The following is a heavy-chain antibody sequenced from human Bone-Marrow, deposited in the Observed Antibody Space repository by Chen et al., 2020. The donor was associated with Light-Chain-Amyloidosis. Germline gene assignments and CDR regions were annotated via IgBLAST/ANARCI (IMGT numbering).Heavy chain of an antibody. CDR2: INLKSGDT. D-gene: IGHD3-3*01. V-gene: IGHV1-2*07. CDR3: AXDFWVAGFTTTNWFDP. Sequence: QSRAEVRKPGAALKVSCKIYGFKFTNYRRHWVRQAPGQGLEWTGWINLKSGDTQYADNVKGRVTLARDTSISTAYMELSGXXXXXXXXYYXAXDFWVAGFTTTNWFDPWGQGTLITVSS. CDR1: GFKFTNYR. J-gene: IGHJ5*02.